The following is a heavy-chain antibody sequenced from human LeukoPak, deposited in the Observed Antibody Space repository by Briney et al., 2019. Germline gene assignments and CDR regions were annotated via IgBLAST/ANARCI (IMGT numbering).Heavy chain of an antibody. D-gene: IGHD3-10*01. CDR3: VRVGSSGSFDY. J-gene: IGHJ4*02. Sequence: GGSLRLSCAASGFTLSNYAMHWVRQAPGKGLEYVSAINSNGGGTYYVDSVKGRFTISRDNSENMLYLQMGSLRAEDMAVYYCVRVGSSGSFDYWGQGALVTVSS. CDR2: INSNGGGT. CDR1: GFTLSNYA. V-gene: IGHV3-64*02.